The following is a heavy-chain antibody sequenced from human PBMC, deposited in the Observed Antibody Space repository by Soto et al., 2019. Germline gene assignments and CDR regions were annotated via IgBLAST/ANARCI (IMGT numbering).Heavy chain of an antibody. V-gene: IGHV3-49*03. D-gene: IGHD4-17*01. CDR2: IRTKDYGEAT. CDR1: GFTFGDYG. CDR3: SRSTTVTRKSDY. Sequence: GGSLRLSCKTLGFTFGDYGMSRFRQAPGKGLEWVGVIRTKDYGEATEYAACVKGRFTISRDDSDRIVYLQMNSLTSGDTAIYYCSRSTTVTRKSDYWGQGALVTVSS. J-gene: IGHJ4*02.